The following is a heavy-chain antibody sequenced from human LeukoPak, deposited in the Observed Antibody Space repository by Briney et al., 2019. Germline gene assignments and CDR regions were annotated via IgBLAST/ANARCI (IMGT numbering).Heavy chain of an antibody. D-gene: IGHD5-18*01. CDR3: ALSRGYSSGGAFDI. Sequence: PGVSLRLSCAASGFTVSSNYMSWVRQAPGKGLEWVSVIYSGGSTYYADSVKGRFTISRDNSKNTLYLQMNSLRAEDTAVYYCALSRGYSSGGAFDIWGQGTMVTVSS. J-gene: IGHJ3*02. CDR2: IYSGGST. V-gene: IGHV3-53*01. CDR1: GFTVSSNY.